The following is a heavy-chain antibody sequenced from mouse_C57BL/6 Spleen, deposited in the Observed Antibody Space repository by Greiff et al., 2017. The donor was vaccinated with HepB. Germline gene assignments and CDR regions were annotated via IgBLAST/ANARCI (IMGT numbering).Heavy chain of an antibody. CDR2: IDPETGGT. J-gene: IGHJ1*03. CDR3: TRETGTGYFDV. Sequence: QVQLQQSGAELVRPGASVTLSCKASGYTFTDYEMHWVKQTPVHGLEWIGAIDPETGGTAYNQKFKGKAILTADKSSSTAYMELRSLTSEDSAVYYCTRETGTGYFDVWGTGTTVTVSS. CDR1: GYTFTDYE. D-gene: IGHD4-1*01. V-gene: IGHV1-15*01.